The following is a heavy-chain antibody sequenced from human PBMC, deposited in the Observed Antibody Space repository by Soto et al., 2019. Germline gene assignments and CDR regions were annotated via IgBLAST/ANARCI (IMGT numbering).Heavy chain of an antibody. CDR2: MYHSGTT. CDR1: NYSISSGYY. J-gene: IGHJ4*02. Sequence: SETLSLTCTVSNYSISSGYYWGWIRRSPGEGLEWIVSMYHSGTTYYNPSLKSRVTISIDTSKNQFSLKSTSVTSADTAVYFCARVAFGPIDYWGQGTLVTVSS. V-gene: IGHV4-38-2*02. D-gene: IGHD3-16*01. CDR3: ARVAFGPIDY.